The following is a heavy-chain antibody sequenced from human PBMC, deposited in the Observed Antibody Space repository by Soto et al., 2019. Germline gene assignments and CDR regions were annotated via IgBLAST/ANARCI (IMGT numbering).Heavy chain of an antibody. D-gene: IGHD6-6*01. CDR3: ARYSSSPGRNYYGMDV. Sequence: ASVKVSCKASGYTFTGYYMHWVRQAPGQGLEWMGWINPNSGGTNYAQKLQGRVTMTTDTSTSTAYMELRSLRSDDTAVYYCARYSSSPGRNYYGMDVWGQGTTVTVSS. CDR1: GYTFTGYY. J-gene: IGHJ6*02. V-gene: IGHV1-2*02. CDR2: INPNSGGT.